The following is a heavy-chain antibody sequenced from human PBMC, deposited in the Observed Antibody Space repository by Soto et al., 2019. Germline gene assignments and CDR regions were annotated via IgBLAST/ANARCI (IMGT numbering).Heavy chain of an antibody. V-gene: IGHV3-21*01. CDR2: ISSGSSYI. J-gene: IGHJ3*02. D-gene: IGHD3-22*01. CDR1: GFTFSSYS. CDR3: AKNYYYDSPGYAFDI. Sequence: EVLLVESGGGLVKPGGSLRLSCVASGFTFSSYSMNWVRQAPGKGLEWVSSISSGSSYIFYADSVKGRFTISRDNAKNTLFLQMDSLRAEDTAVYYCAKNYYYDSPGYAFDIWGQGTMVTVSS.